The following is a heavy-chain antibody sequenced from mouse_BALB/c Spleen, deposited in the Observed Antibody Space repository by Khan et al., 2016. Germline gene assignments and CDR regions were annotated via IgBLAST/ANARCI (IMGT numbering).Heavy chain of an antibody. CDR1: DYTFTDFS. D-gene: IGHD2-14*01. CDR3: ARHYRYDGGVY. J-gene: IGHJ2*01. CDR2: INTETGEP. Sequence: QIQLVQSGPELKKPRETVKISCKASDYTFTDFSMHWVKQAPGKGLKWMAWINTETGEPTYADDFKGRFAFSLETSASTAYLQINDLKNEDTATYSCARHYRYDGGVYWGQGTTLTVSS. V-gene: IGHV9-2-1*01.